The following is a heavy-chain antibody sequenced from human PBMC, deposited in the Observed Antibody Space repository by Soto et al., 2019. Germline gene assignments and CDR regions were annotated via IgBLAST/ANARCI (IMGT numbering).Heavy chain of an antibody. CDR3: ARVTVTTFYYYGMDV. J-gene: IGHJ6*02. CDR1: GGSVSSGSYY. D-gene: IGHD4-17*01. CDR2: IYYSGST. Sequence: QVQLQESGPGLVKPSETLSLTCTVSGGSVSSGSYYWSWIRQPPGQGLEWIGYIYYSGSTNYNPSLKSRVTISVDTSKNQFSLKLSSVTAADTAVYYCARVTVTTFYYYGMDVWGQGTTVTVSS. V-gene: IGHV4-61*01.